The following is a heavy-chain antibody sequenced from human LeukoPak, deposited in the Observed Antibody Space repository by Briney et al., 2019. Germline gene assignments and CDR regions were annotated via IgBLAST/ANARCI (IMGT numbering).Heavy chain of an antibody. D-gene: IGHD3-3*01. CDR3: ARQGRTIFGVVMGFDY. CDR2: IYCSGST. J-gene: IGHJ4*02. CDR1: GGSISSSSYY. Sequence: PSETLSLTCTVSGGSISSSSYYWGWIRQPPGKGLEWIGSIYCSGSTYYNPSLKSRVTISVDTSKNQFSLKLSSVTAADTAVYYCARQGRTIFGVVMGFDYWGQGTLVTVSS. V-gene: IGHV4-39*01.